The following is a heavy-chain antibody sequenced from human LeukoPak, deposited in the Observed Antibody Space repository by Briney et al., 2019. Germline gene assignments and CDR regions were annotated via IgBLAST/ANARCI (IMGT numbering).Heavy chain of an antibody. D-gene: IGHD3-10*01. V-gene: IGHV3-23*01. CDR3: AKVLQAMVRGVIGSSDAFDI. Sequence: GGSLRLSCAASGFTFSSYAMSWVRQAPGKGLEWVSAISGSGGSTYYADSVKGRFTISRDNSKNTLYLQMNSLRAEDTAVYYCAKVLQAMVRGVIGSSDAFDIWGQGTMVTVSS. J-gene: IGHJ3*02. CDR1: GFTFSSYA. CDR2: ISGSGGST.